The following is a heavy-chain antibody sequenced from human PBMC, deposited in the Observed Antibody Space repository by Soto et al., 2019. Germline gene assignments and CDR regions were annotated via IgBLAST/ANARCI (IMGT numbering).Heavy chain of an antibody. V-gene: IGHV4-34*01. D-gene: IGHD6-19*01. Sequence: QVQLQQWGAGLLKASETLSLTCAVVGDSLRGQSWNWIRQSPGKGLEWIGELDQSGGTNYNPSLKSRDIISDDPSKNQFSLTLTSVTAADTAVYYCAREDSYGWSGESLDVWGQGTTVTVSS. J-gene: IGHJ6*01. CDR2: LDQSGGT. CDR3: AREDSYGWSGESLDV. CDR1: GDSLRGQS.